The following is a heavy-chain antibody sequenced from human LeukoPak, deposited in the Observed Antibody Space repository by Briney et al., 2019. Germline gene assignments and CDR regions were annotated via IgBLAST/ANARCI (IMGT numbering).Heavy chain of an antibody. Sequence: PSETLSLTCTVSGGSISSGDFYWSWIRHPPGKCLEWIGYIYYSGSTYYNPSLKSRVTISVDTSKNQFSLKLSSVTAADTAVYYCARAGIYGSGSYSPNWFDPWGQGTLVTVSS. J-gene: IGHJ5*02. CDR3: ARAGIYGSGSYSPNWFDP. D-gene: IGHD3-10*01. CDR2: IYYSGST. V-gene: IGHV4-30-4*08. CDR1: GGSISSGDFY.